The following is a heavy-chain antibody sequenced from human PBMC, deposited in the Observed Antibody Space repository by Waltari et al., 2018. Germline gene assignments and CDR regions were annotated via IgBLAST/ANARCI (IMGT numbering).Heavy chain of an antibody. Sequence: QVQLQQWGAGLLQPSETLSLTCAVYGGSFSGYYWGWIRQPPGKGLEWIGEINHVGNTTHNPSLRSRVTMLVDTSKRQFALKVHSVTAADTAVYFCVRLEDCTGPGGNCYSGDSFAMDVWGQGTTVSVSS. CDR2: INHVGNT. J-gene: IGHJ6*02. D-gene: IGHD2-8*02. CDR3: VRLEDCTGPGGNCYSGDSFAMDV. V-gene: IGHV4-34*02. CDR1: GGSFSGYY.